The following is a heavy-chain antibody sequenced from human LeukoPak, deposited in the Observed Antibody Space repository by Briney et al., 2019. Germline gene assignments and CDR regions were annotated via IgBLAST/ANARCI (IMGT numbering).Heavy chain of an antibody. Sequence: SGTLSLTCAVSDGSISSSNWWSWVRQPPGKGLEWIGEIYHSGSTNYNPSLKSRVTISVDKSKNQFSLKLSSVTAADTAVYYCARDYDILTGYSTLDYWGQGTLVTVSS. CDR2: IYHSGST. V-gene: IGHV4-4*02. CDR1: DGSISSSNW. D-gene: IGHD3-9*01. J-gene: IGHJ4*02. CDR3: ARDYDILTGYSTLDY.